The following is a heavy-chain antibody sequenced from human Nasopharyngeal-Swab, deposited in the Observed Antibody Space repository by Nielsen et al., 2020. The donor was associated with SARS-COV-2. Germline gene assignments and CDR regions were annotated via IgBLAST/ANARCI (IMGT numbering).Heavy chain of an antibody. CDR1: GFSFSTYA. V-gene: IGHV3-23*01. CDR3: AKDLGITMVRGVIRGYYGMDV. D-gene: IGHD3-10*01. CDR2: ISSKGDST. J-gene: IGHJ6*02. Sequence: LKISCAASGFSFSTYAMSWVRQAPGRGLEFVSGISSKGDSTQYADSVRGRFTVSRENSKNTLFLQMNSLRAEDTALYYCAKDLGITMVRGVIRGYYGMDVWGHGTKVTVS.